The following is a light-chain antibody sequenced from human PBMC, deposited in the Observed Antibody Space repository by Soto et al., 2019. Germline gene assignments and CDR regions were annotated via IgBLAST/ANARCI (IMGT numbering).Light chain of an antibody. Sequence: DIELTQFPSSLSSSVGDRVTITCRASQGIRNDLGWNEQKRGKAPKRLIYAASSLQSGVPSRFSESGSGTESALAISSLQPEDSATFYCLQHSTYPLTFGQGTKVEI. V-gene: IGKV1-17*01. J-gene: IGKJ1*01. CDR2: AAS. CDR3: LQHSTYPLT. CDR1: QGIRND.